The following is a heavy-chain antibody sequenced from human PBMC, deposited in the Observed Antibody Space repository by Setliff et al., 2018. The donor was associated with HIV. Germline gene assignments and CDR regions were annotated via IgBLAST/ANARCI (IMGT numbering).Heavy chain of an antibody. CDR1: GGSIGSGGFY. J-gene: IGHJ4*02. CDR2: IYNTGST. D-gene: IGHD4-17*01. CDR3: ARQPPPGDYADY. Sequence: SETLSLTCTVTGGSIGSGGFYWTWIRQHPGKGLDWIGYIYNTGSTYHSPSLRSRVTISVDTSKNQFSLRLTSVTAADTAVYYCARQPPPGDYADYWGQGTLVTVSS. V-gene: IGHV4-31*03.